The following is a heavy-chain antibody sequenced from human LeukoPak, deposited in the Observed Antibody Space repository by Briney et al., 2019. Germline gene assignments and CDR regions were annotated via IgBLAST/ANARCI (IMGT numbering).Heavy chain of an antibody. V-gene: IGHV4-34*01. CDR1: GGSFSGYY. CDR2: INHSGST. D-gene: IGHD2-2*01. CDR3: ARGAMEGYCSSTSCSPDFDY. J-gene: IGHJ4*02. Sequence: PSETLSLTCAVYGGSFSGYYWSWIRQPPGKGLEWIGEINHSGSTNYNPSLKSRVTISVDTSKNQFSLKLSSVTAADTAVYYCARGAMEGYCSSTSCSPDFDYWGQGTLVTVSS.